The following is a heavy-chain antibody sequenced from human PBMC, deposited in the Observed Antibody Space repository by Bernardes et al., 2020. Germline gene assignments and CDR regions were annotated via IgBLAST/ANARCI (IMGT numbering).Heavy chain of an antibody. Sequence: SETLSLTCTVSGGSISSGSYYWGWIRQPPGKGLEWIGSIYYSGSTYYNPSLKSRVTISVDTSKNQFSLKLSSVTAADTAVYYCARRARQWLVLSAEYYFDYWGQGTLVTVSS. V-gene: IGHV4-39*01. D-gene: IGHD6-19*01. J-gene: IGHJ4*02. CDR1: GGSISSGSYY. CDR2: IYYSGST. CDR3: ARRARQWLVLSAEYYFDY.